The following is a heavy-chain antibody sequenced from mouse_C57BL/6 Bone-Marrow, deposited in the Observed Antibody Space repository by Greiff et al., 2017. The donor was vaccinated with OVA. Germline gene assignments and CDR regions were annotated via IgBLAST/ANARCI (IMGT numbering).Heavy chain of an antibody. CDR3: ARRGLRRYARDY. Sequence: VQLQQPGAELVRPGSSVKLSCKASGYTFTSYWMHWVKQRPIQGLEWIGNIDPSDSETHYNQKFKDKATLTVDKSSSTAYMQLSSLTSEDSAVYYCARRGLRRYARDYWGQGTSVTVSS. CDR2: IDPSDSET. J-gene: IGHJ4*01. D-gene: IGHD3-3*01. CDR1: GYTFTSYW. V-gene: IGHV1-52*01.